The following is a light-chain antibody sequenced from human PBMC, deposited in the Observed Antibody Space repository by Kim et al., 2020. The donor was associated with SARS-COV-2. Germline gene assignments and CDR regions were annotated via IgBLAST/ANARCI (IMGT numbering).Light chain of an antibody. CDR1: GSDIGGYNY. J-gene: IGLJ2*01. V-gene: IGLV2-11*01. CDR2: DVT. Sequence: QSALTQPRSVSGSPGQSVTISCTGTGSDIGGYNYVSWYQQHPGKAPKLIICDVTKRPSGVPDRFSGSRSGSTASLTISGLQAEDEADYYCCSYAGSHTFVFGGGTQLTVL. CDR3: CSYAGSHTFV.